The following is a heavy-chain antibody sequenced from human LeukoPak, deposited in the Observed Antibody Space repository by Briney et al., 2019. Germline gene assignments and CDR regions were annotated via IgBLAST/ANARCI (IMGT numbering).Heavy chain of an antibody. D-gene: IGHD3-10*01. CDR3: AREYYYGSGSYYLWFDP. CDR2: INPNSGGT. J-gene: IGHJ5*02. CDR1: GFTFTGYS. Sequence: ASVKVSCKASGFTFTGYSLRWVRQAPGQGLEWMGWINPNSGGTNYAQKFQGRVTMTRDTSINTAYLELSSLRSDDTAVYYCAREYYYGSGSYYLWFDPRGQGTLVTVSS. V-gene: IGHV1-2*02.